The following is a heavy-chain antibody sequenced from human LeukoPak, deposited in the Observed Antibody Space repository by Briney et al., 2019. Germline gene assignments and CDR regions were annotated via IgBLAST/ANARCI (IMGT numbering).Heavy chain of an antibody. Sequence: PGGFLRLSCAASGFTFSNYGMHWVRQAPGKGLEWVAVISYDGSNKYYADSVKGRFTISRDNSKNTLYLQMNSLRAEDTAVYYCAKDKYSGSYGPLDYWGQGTLVTVSS. V-gene: IGHV3-30*18. CDR1: GFTFSNYG. CDR3: AKDKYSGSYGPLDY. D-gene: IGHD1-26*01. CDR2: ISYDGSNK. J-gene: IGHJ4*02.